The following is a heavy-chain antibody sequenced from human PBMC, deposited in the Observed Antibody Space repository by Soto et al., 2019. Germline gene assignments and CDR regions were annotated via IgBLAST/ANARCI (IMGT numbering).Heavy chain of an antibody. Sequence: GESLKISCKGSGYSFTSYWIGWVRQMPGKGLEWIRIIYPGDSDTRYSPSFQGQVTISADKSISTAYLQWSSLKASDTAMYYCARQIAVAGSLSDDYWGQGTLVTVSS. CDR2: IYPGDSDT. J-gene: IGHJ4*02. V-gene: IGHV5-51*01. CDR1: GYSFTSYW. CDR3: ARQIAVAGSLSDDY. D-gene: IGHD6-19*01.